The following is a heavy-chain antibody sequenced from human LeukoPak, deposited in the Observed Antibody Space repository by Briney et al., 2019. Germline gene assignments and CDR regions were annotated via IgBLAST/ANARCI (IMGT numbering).Heavy chain of an antibody. V-gene: IGHV3-74*01. CDR1: GFTFSSYW. J-gene: IGHJ3*02. D-gene: IGHD3-3*01. Sequence: GGSLRLSCAASGFTFSSYWMYWVRQAPGKGLVWVSRINSDARNTNYADSVQGRFTISRDNAKNTLYLQMNSLRVEDTAVYYCASGIGVGDSFDIWGRGTMVTVSS. CDR2: INSDARNT. CDR3: ASGIGVGDSFDI.